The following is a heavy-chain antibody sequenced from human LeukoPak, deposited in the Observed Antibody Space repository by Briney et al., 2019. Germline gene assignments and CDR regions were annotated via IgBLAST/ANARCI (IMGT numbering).Heavy chain of an antibody. CDR2: ISDGGGAT. J-gene: IGHJ5*02. V-gene: IGHV3-23*01. Sequence: PGKSLRLSCAASGFAFNNYAMTWVRQAPGKGLEWVSTISDGGGATYYADSVKGRFTISKDSSTQTLYLQMSNLRAEDTALYYCAKAIGQEVPAGSRWYDPWGQGTLVTVSS. D-gene: IGHD6-13*01. CDR3: AKAIGQEVPAGSRWYDP. CDR1: GFAFNNYA.